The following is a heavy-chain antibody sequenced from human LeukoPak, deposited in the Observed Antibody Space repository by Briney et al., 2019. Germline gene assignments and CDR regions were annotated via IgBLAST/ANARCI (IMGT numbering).Heavy chain of an antibody. Sequence: SVKVSCKASGGTFSSSAISWVRQAPGQGLEWMGGIIPIFGSPNYAQKFQGRVTFTTDESTRTAYMELSSLRSEDTAVYYCARADPDYGDWGVHYWGQGSLVTVSS. CDR3: ARADPDYGDWGVHY. J-gene: IGHJ4*02. V-gene: IGHV1-69*05. CDR1: GGTFSSSA. CDR2: IIPIFGSP. D-gene: IGHD4-17*01.